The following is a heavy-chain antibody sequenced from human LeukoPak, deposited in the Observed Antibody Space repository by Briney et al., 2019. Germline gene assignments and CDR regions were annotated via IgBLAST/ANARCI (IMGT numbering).Heavy chain of an antibody. D-gene: IGHD3-22*01. CDR1: GYPFTSYD. V-gene: IGHV1-8*01. CDR3: ASQYYYDSSGYYYVGSLDY. Sequence: ASVKVSCKASGYPFTSYDINWVRQATGQGLEWMGWMNPNSGNTGYAQKFQGRVTMTRNTSISTAYMELSSLRSEDTAVYYCASQYYYDSSGYYYVGSLDYWGQGTLVTVSS. J-gene: IGHJ4*02. CDR2: MNPNSGNT.